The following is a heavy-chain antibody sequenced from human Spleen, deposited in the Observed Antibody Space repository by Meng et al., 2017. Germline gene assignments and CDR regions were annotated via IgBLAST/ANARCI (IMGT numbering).Heavy chain of an antibody. V-gene: IGHV4-30-4*01. J-gene: IGHJ4*02. Sequence: QVQLQESGPGLVKPSQTLSLTCTVSGASISNSDYYWSWIRRPPGKGLEWIGYIYCIGSTYYNPSLKSRVTISVDTSKNQFSLKLNSVTAADTAVYYCARGSTGWSTDYDNWGQGTLVTVSS. CDR3: ARGSTGWSTDYDN. D-gene: IGHD6-19*01. CDR2: IYCIGST. CDR1: GASISNSDYY.